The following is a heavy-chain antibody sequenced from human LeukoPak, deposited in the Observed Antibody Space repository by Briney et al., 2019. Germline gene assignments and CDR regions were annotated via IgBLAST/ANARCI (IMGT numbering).Heavy chain of an antibody. Sequence: GGSLRLFCTASGFNVNTNYMTWVRQAPGKGLEWVSVIYSAGYTYYTDSVKGRFTISRDNSKNTLYLQLNSLRAEDTAVYFCAREMEGLLWFGELFPYFDYWGQGTLVTVSS. CDR1: GFNVNTNY. CDR2: IYSAGYT. CDR3: AREMEGLLWFGELFPYFDY. D-gene: IGHD3-10*01. V-gene: IGHV3-53*01. J-gene: IGHJ4*02.